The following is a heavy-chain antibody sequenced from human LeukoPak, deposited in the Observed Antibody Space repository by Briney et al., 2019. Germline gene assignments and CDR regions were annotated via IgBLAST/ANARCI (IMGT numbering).Heavy chain of an antibody. D-gene: IGHD6-13*01. J-gene: IGHJ4*02. Sequence: GRSLRLSCAASGFAFRSYGMHWVRQAPGKGLQWVAVIWNDGSNKYYADSVKGRFTISRDNSKNTLYLQMNSLRAEDTAVYYCAKDRAAAGTDYFDYWGQGTLVTVSS. CDR3: AKDRAAAGTDYFDY. V-gene: IGHV3-33*06. CDR1: GFAFRSYG. CDR2: IWNDGSNK.